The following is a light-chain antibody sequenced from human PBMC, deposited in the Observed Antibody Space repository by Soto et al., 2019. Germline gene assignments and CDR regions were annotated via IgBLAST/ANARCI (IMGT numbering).Light chain of an antibody. J-gene: IGKJ1*01. CDR1: QSVSSN. Sequence: EIELTQSPATLSLSPGERATLSCRASQSVSSNLAWYQQKPGQAPRLLIYGASTRATGIPARFSGSGSGTEFTLTIASLQPDDFATYYCQQYETFSGTFGPGTKVDIK. CDR3: QQYETFSGT. V-gene: IGKV3D-15*01. CDR2: GAS.